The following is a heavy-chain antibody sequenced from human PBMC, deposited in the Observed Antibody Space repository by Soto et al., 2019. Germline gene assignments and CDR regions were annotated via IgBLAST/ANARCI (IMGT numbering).Heavy chain of an antibody. Sequence: PSETLSLTCTVSGGSISSSSYYWGWIRQPPGKGLEWIGSIYYSGSTYYNTSLKSRVTISIDTSKNQFSLKLSSVTAENTAVFYCARLLQYSSSFHFHHWGRGTRVTVPS. CDR1: GGSISSSSYY. CDR2: IYYSGST. V-gene: IGHV4-39*01. CDR3: ARLLQYSSSFHFHH. J-gene: IGHJ1*01. D-gene: IGHD6-6*01.